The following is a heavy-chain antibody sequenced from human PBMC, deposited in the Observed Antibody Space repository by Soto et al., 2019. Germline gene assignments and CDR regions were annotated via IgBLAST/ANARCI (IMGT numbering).Heavy chain of an antibody. CDR1: GFTLSSYE. Sequence: QRLSCVASGFTLSSYEMNWVRQAPGKGLEWVSYISSSGNVIFYADSVKGRFTISRDNAKNSLFLQMHSLRAEDTAVYSCARVGGYNYFDYWGQGTPVTVSS. J-gene: IGHJ4*02. V-gene: IGHV3-48*03. CDR2: ISSSGNVI. D-gene: IGHD5-12*01. CDR3: ARVGGYNYFDY.